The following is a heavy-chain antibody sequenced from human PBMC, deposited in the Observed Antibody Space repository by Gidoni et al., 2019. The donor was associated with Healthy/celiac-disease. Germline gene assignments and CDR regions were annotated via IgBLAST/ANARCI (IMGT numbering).Heavy chain of an antibody. CDR3: ARDFGDSITIFGVVRFWNGMDV. V-gene: IGHV1-2*02. CDR2: INPNSGGT. CDR1: GYTFTGYY. J-gene: IGHJ6*02. Sequence: QVQLVQSGAEVKKPGASVKVSCKASGYTFTGYYMHWVRQAPGQGLEWMGWINPNSGGTNYAQKFQGRVTMTRDTSISTAYMELSRLRSDDTAVYYCARDFGDSITIFGVVRFWNGMDVWGQGTTVTVSS. D-gene: IGHD3-3*01.